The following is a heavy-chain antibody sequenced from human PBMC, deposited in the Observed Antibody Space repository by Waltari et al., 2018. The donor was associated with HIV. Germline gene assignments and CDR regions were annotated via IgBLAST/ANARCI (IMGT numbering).Heavy chain of an antibody. J-gene: IGHJ3*02. CDR2: IYTSGST. CDR3: ALATVTKAFDI. CDR1: GGSISSGSYY. V-gene: IGHV4-61*02. D-gene: IGHD4-17*01. Sequence: QVQLQESGPGLVKPSQTLSLTCTVSGGSISSGSYYWSWIRQPAGKGWEWIGRIYTSGSTNHNPSLKSRVTISVDTSKNQFSLKLSSVTAADTAVYYCALATVTKAFDIWGQGTRVTVSS.